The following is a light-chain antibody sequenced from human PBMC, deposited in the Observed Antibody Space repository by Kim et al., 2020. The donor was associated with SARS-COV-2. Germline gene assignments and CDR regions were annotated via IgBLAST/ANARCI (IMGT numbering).Light chain of an antibody. CDR3: QQYDQSPWT. CDR1: HTVPSDY. Sequence: EVVLTQSPVTLSLSPGERATLSCRASHTVPSDYLVWYQKRRGQAPRLLIYGTSKRATDIPDRFSGSGSGTDFSLTITRLEPEDFAVYYCQQYDQSPWTFGQGTKVDIK. V-gene: IGKV3-20*01. J-gene: IGKJ1*01. CDR2: GTS.